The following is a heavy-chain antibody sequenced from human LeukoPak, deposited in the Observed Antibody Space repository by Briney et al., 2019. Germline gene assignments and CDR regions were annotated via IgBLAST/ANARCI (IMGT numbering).Heavy chain of an antibody. CDR2: IFYSGST. CDR3: ARQGVGATDF. V-gene: IGHV4-39*01. CDR1: GGSINSNGYY. D-gene: IGHD1-26*01. J-gene: IGHJ4*02. Sequence: SETLSLTCSVSGGSINSNGYYWAWIRQPPGKRPEWIGSIFYSGSTHYNPSLQSRITISADTSKGQFSLKLSSVAAADTAVYYCARQGVGATDFWGQGSLVTVSS.